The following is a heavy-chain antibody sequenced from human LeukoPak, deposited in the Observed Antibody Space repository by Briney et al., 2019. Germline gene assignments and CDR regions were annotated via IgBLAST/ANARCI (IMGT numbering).Heavy chain of an antibody. Sequence: SETLSLTCAVYGGSFSGYYWSWIRQPPGKGLEWIGEIKHSGSSNYNPSLKSRVTISLETSKNQFSLKLSSVTAADTAVYYCARGTYYDFWSGYYISSYYYYYMDVWGKGTTVTVSS. V-gene: IGHV4-34*01. CDR2: IKHSGSS. D-gene: IGHD3-3*01. CDR3: ARGTYYDFWSGYYISSYYYYYMDV. J-gene: IGHJ6*03. CDR1: GGSFSGYY.